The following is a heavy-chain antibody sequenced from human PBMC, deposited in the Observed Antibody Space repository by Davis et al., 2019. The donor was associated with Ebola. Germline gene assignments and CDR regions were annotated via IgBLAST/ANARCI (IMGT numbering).Heavy chain of an antibody. D-gene: IGHD1-26*01. Sequence: GSLRLSCAVYGGSFSGYYWSWIRQPPGKGLEWIGYIYYSGSTNYNPSLKSRVTISVDTSKNQFSLKLSSVTAADTAVYYCARGIGGATHYWGQGTLVTVSS. J-gene: IGHJ4*02. V-gene: IGHV4-59*01. CDR1: GGSFSGYY. CDR2: IYYSGST. CDR3: ARGIGGATHY.